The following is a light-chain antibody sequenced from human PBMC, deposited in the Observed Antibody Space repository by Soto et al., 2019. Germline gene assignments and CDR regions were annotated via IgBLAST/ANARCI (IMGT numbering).Light chain of an antibody. CDR2: GAS. Sequence: EIVLTQSPGTLSLSPGERATLSCRASQGVSGSYLAWYQQKPGQAPMLLIYGASIRATGIPDRFSGSGSGTEFTLTVSRLEPDDVAVYFCQQYGSSPYTFGQGTKLEIK. CDR1: QGVSGSY. J-gene: IGKJ2*01. CDR3: QQYGSSPYT. V-gene: IGKV3-20*01.